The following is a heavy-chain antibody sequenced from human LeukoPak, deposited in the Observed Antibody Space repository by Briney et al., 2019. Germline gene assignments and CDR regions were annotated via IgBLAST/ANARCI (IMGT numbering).Heavy chain of an antibody. V-gene: IGHV3-9*01. D-gene: IGHD6-19*01. Sequence: GGSLRLPCAASGFTFDDYAMHWVRQAPGKGLEWVSGISWNSGSIGYADSVKGRFTISRDNAKNSLYLQMNSLRAEDTALYYCAKAGPLLQWLVTWFDPWGQGTLVTVSS. CDR1: GFTFDDYA. CDR3: AKAGPLLQWLVTWFDP. J-gene: IGHJ5*02. CDR2: ISWNSGSI.